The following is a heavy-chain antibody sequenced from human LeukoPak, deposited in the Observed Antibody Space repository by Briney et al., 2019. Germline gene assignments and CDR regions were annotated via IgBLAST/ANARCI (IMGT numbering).Heavy chain of an antibody. CDR2: IFTSGNT. CDR3: AREASGWFGGFGY. V-gene: IGHV4-4*07. Sequence: PSETLSLTCTVSGGSISSYYWSWIRQPAGKGLEWIGRIFTSGNTNYNPSLKSRVTMSVDKSKNQFSLKLTSVTAADTAVYYCAREASGWFGGFGYWGQGTLVTVSS. J-gene: IGHJ4*02. D-gene: IGHD6-19*01. CDR1: GGSISSYY.